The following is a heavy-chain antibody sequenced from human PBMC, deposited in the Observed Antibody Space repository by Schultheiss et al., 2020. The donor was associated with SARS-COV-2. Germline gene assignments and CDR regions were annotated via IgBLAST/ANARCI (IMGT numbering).Heavy chain of an antibody. CDR3: ARDPSTDYGDYVDYYYYGMDV. J-gene: IGHJ6*02. Sequence: SQTLSLTCAVYGGSFSGYYWSWIRQPAGKGLEWIGRIYTSGSTYYNPSLKSRVTISVDTSKNQFSLKLSSVTAADTAVYYCARDPSTDYGDYVDYYYYGMDVWGQGTTVTVSS. V-gene: IGHV4-4*07. CDR2: IYTSGST. CDR1: GGSFSGYY. D-gene: IGHD4-17*01.